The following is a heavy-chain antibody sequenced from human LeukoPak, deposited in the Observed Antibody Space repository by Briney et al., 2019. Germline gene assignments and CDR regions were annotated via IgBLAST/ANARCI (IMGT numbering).Heavy chain of an antibody. CDR2: ISYDGSNK. Sequence: GGSLRLSCAASGFTFSSYAMHWVRQAPGKGLEWVAVISYDGSNKYYADSVKGRFTISRDNSKNTLYLQMNGLRAEDTAVYYCARDSFPYSSSWWGWFDPWGQGTLVTVSS. CDR3: ARDSFPYSSSWWGWFDP. CDR1: GFTFSSYA. D-gene: IGHD6-13*01. J-gene: IGHJ5*02. V-gene: IGHV3-30*04.